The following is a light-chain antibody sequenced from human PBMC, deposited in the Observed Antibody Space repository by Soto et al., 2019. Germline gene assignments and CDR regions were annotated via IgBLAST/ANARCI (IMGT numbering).Light chain of an antibody. Sequence: EIVMTQSPATLSVSPGERVTLSCRASQSISSNLAWYQQKPGRAPRLLVYGASTRATGIPARFSGSGSGTDFTLTISSLQSEDFALYYCQQYNNWPPVTFGPGTKVDIK. CDR3: QQYNNWPPVT. J-gene: IGKJ3*01. V-gene: IGKV3-15*01. CDR2: GAS. CDR1: QSISSN.